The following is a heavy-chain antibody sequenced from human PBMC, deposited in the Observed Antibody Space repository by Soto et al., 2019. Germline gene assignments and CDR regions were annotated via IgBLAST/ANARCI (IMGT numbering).Heavy chain of an antibody. V-gene: IGHV4-59*01. D-gene: IGHD5-12*01. CDR2: IYYSGST. J-gene: IGHJ6*03. Sequence: SETLSLTCTVSGGSISSYYWSWIRQPPGKGLEWIGYIYYSGSTNYNPSLKSRVTISVDTSKNQFSLKLSSVTAADTAVYYCARGYDVLYYMDVWGKGTTVTVSS. CDR1: GGSISSYY. CDR3: ARGYDVLYYMDV.